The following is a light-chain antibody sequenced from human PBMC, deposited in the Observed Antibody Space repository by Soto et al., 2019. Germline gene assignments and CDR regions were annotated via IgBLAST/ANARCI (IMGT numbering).Light chain of an antibody. Sequence: QSALTQPASVSGSPGQSITISCTGTSSDVGNYNYVSWYQHHPGKAPKLMIYDVSNWPSGVSNRFSGSKSGNTASLTISGLQAEDEADYYCSSYTSSSTVVFGGGTKLTVL. CDR1: SSDVGNYNY. CDR3: SSYTSSSTVV. J-gene: IGLJ2*01. V-gene: IGLV2-14*03. CDR2: DVS.